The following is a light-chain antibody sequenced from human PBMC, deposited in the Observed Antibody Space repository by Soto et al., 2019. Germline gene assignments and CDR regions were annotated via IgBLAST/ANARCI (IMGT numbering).Light chain of an antibody. CDR2: AVS. J-gene: IGKJ4*01. CDR1: ESVKDSQ. V-gene: IGKV3-20*01. CDR3: QQHGISPLT. Sequence: ESVLTQSPGTLSLSPGERATLSCRASESVKDSQLAWYQQKPGQAPRLLIYAVSSRATGIPDRFSGSGSGTDLTLTISRLEPEDFAVYYCQQHGISPLTFGGGTKVDIK.